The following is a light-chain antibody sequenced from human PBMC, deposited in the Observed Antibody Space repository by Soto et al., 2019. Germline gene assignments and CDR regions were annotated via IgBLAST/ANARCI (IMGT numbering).Light chain of an antibody. J-gene: IGKJ1*01. CDR1: QRISSW. CDR2: ATS. V-gene: IGKV1-12*01. Sequence: IQMTQSPSSVSASVGYRVILTCRASQRISSWLAWYHQRPGKAPKLLIYATSTLETGVPSRFSGSGSGRDFTLTISSLQPEDLGTYFCQQVNSVPWTFGQGTKVDIK. CDR3: QQVNSVPWT.